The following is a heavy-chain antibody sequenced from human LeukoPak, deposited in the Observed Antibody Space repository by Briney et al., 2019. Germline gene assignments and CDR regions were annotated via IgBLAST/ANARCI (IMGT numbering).Heavy chain of an antibody. Sequence: GGSLRLSCAASGFTFSNYGMHWVRQAPGKGLEWVAVISYDGSNKYYADSVKGRFTVSRDNSKNTLYLQMNSLRAEDTAVYYCAKGPFRYDFWSGPDYYGMDVWGQGTTVTVSS. J-gene: IGHJ6*02. CDR2: ISYDGSNK. CDR1: GFTFSNYG. V-gene: IGHV3-30*18. D-gene: IGHD3-3*01. CDR3: AKGPFRYDFWSGPDYYGMDV.